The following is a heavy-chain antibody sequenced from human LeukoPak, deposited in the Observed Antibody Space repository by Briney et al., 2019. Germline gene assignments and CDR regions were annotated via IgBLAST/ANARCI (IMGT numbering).Heavy chain of an antibody. J-gene: IGHJ5*02. CDR1: GFTFKDAW. V-gene: IGHV3-15*01. D-gene: IGHD1-26*01. Sequence: GGSLRLSCAASGFTFKDAWMSWVRQTRGKGLEWVGRIKSETDGGTTDYAAPVKGRFSISRDDSKNTLYLQMNSLKTEDTAVYYCKSRGLSAATTSSWFDPWGQGTLVTVSS. CDR2: IKSETDGGTT. CDR3: KSRGLSAATTSSWFDP.